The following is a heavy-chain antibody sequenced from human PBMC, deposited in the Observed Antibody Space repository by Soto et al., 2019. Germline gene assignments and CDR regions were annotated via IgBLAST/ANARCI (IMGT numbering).Heavy chain of an antibody. CDR2: IYYSGTT. CDR1: GYSISSSNW. J-gene: IGHJ4*02. CDR3: ARVGRRRATDFDY. V-gene: IGHV4-28*03. Sequence: SETLSLTCAVSGYSISSSNWWGWIRQPPGKGLEWIGYIYYSGTTYYNPSLKSRVTISVDTSKNQFSLKLTSVTAADTAVYYCARVGRRRATDFDYWGQGTLVTVSS. D-gene: IGHD1-26*01.